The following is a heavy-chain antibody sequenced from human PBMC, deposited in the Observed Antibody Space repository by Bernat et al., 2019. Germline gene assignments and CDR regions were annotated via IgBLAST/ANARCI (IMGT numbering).Heavy chain of an antibody. CDR1: GGSITSAGYS. Sequence: QLQLQESGSGLVKPSQTLSLTCAVSGGSITSAGYSWSWIRQPPGKALEWIGYISHSGNTYYDPSLKSRVTISLDRSKNQFSLKLSSVTAADTAVYYCAREYSSSWYPAIDYWGQGTLVTVSS. J-gene: IGHJ4*02. CDR3: AREYSSSWYPAIDY. V-gene: IGHV4-30-2*01. D-gene: IGHD6-13*01. CDR2: ISHSGNT.